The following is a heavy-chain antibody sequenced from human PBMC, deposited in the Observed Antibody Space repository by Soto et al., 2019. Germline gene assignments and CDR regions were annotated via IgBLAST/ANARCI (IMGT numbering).Heavy chain of an antibody. V-gene: IGHV3-23*01. J-gene: IGHJ4*02. CDR2: ISGSGGST. D-gene: IGHD3-16*02. CDR1: GFTFSSYA. Sequence: EVQLLESGGGLVQPGGSLRLSCAASGFTFSSYAMSWVRQAPGKGLEWVSAISGSGGSTYYADSVKGRFTISRDNSKNTLYLQMISLRAEDTAVYYCAKDIERGSYHLQRDWGQGTLVTVSS. CDR3: AKDIERGSYHLQRD.